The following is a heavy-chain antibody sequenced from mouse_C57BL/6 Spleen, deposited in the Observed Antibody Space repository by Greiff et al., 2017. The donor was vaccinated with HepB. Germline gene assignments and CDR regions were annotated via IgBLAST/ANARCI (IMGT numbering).Heavy chain of an antibody. D-gene: IGHD2-1*01. J-gene: IGHJ3*01. Sequence: EVKLVESGEGLVKPGGSLKLSCAASGFTFSSYAMSWVRQTPEKRLEWVAYISSGGDYIYYADTVKGRFTISRDNARNTLYLQMSSLKSEDTAMYYCTRDASYGNSCAYWGQGTLVTVSA. CDR1: GFTFSSYA. CDR2: ISSGGDYI. V-gene: IGHV5-9-1*02. CDR3: TRDASYGNSCAY.